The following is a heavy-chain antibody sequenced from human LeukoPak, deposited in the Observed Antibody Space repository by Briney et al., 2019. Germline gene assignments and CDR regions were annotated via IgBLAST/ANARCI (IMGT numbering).Heavy chain of an antibody. Sequence: GGSLRLSCAASEFTFSNYEMNWVRQAPGKGLEWVSYISSGGSTIYYADSVKDRFTISRDNAKNTLYLQMNSLRAEDAAVYYCARADYYCSSTSCGFDSWGQGTLVTVSS. D-gene: IGHD2-2*01. CDR1: EFTFSNYE. CDR3: ARADYYCSSTSCGFDS. J-gene: IGHJ4*02. CDR2: ISSGGSTI. V-gene: IGHV3-48*03.